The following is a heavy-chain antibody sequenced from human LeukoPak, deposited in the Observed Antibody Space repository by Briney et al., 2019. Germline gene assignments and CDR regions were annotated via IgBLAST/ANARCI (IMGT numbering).Heavy chain of an antibody. CDR2: ISYSGTTK. V-gene: IGHV3-30-3*01. CDR1: GFTFSNYA. CDR3: ARGPWASFDY. Sequence: GGSLRLSCAASGFTFSNYAMHWVRQAPGKGLEWVAVISYSGTTKYYADSVKGRFTISRDNSKNTLYLQMSSLRTDDTRVYYCARGPWASFDYWGQGTLVTVSS. J-gene: IGHJ4*02. D-gene: IGHD3-16*01.